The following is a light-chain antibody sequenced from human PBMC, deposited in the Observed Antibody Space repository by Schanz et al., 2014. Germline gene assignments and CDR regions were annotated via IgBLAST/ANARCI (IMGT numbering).Light chain of an antibody. CDR3: QQYGSSPQT. J-gene: IGKJ1*01. Sequence: EIVLTQSPGTLSLSPGETATLSCRASETVNGRFLAWYQQKPGQAPRLLIYNASRRATGIPDRFSGSGSGTDFILTISRLEPEDFAVYYCQQYGSSPQTFGQGTKVEIK. V-gene: IGKV3-20*01. CDR2: NAS. CDR1: ETVNGRF.